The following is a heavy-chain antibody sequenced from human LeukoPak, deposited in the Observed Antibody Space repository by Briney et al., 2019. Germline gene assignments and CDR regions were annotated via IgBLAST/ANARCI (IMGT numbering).Heavy chain of an antibody. CDR2: INSGSSSI. J-gene: IGHJ3*01. D-gene: IGHD2-15*01. CDR1: GFNFNDYE. CDR3: AREDNAFEL. V-gene: IGHV3-48*03. Sequence: AGSLRLSCAASGFNFNDYEMNWIRQAPGKGLEWIAYINSGSSSIYYADSVRGRVTISRHSASQSVHLQMNSLRVEDSGVYFCAREDNAFELWGQGTVVTVSS.